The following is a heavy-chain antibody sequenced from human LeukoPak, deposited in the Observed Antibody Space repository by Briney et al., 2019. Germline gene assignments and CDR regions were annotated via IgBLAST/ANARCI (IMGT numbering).Heavy chain of an antibody. J-gene: IGHJ4*02. D-gene: IGHD5-12*01. CDR2: INDSRST. Sequence: SETLSLTCAVCGGSFSGYYWSWIRQPPGKGLEWIGEINDSRSTSYNTSLKSQVTISVDTSKNQFSMKVSSVTAANTAVYYGARGTFVDLRPGYDFDYWGQGTLVTVSS. V-gene: IGHV4-34*01. CDR3: ARGTFVDLRPGYDFDY. CDR1: GGSFSGYY.